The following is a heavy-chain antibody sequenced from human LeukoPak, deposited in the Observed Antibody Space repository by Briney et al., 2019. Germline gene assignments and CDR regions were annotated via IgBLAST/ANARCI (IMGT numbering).Heavy chain of an antibody. Sequence: GGSLRLSCAASGFTFSRYWMHWVRQAPGKGLVWVSRINSDGSSTTYADSVKGRFTISRDNAKNTLYLQMNSLRAEDTAVYYCARDLYYYYYMDVWGKGTTVTVS. CDR1: GFTFSRYW. V-gene: IGHV3-74*01. CDR2: INSDGSST. J-gene: IGHJ6*03. CDR3: ARDLYYYYYMDV.